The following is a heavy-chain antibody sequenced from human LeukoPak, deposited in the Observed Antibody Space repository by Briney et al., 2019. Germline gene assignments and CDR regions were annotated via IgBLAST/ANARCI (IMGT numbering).Heavy chain of an antibody. V-gene: IGHV3-7*01. CDR2: IKQDGSEK. Sequence: SGGSLRLSCVASGFTVNSNYMTWVRQAPGKGLEWVANIKQDGSEKYYVDSVKGRFTISRDNAKNSLYLQMNSLRGEDTAVYYCARDTPGEESHWGQGTLVTVSS. CDR1: GFTVNSNY. D-gene: IGHD2-2*01. CDR3: ARDTPGEESH. J-gene: IGHJ4*02.